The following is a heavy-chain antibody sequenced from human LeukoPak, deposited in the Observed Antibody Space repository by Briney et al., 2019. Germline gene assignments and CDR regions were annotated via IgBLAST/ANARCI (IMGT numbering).Heavy chain of an antibody. CDR1: GGTFSSYA. CDR3: ARGTFEEGSRRVPAAIQIDY. J-gene: IGHJ4*02. Sequence: ASVKVSCKASGGTFSSYAISWVRQAPGQGLEWMGRIIPILGIANYAQKFQGRVTITADKSTSTAYMELSSVRSEDTAVYYCARGTFEEGSRRVPAAIQIDYWGQGTLVTVSS. D-gene: IGHD2-2*01. V-gene: IGHV1-69*04. CDR2: IIPILGIA.